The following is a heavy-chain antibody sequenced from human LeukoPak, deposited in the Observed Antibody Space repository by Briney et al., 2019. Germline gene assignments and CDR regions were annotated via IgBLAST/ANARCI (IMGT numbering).Heavy chain of an antibody. J-gene: IGHJ3*02. Sequence: ASVKVSCKASGGTFSSYAISWVRQAPGQGLEWMGGIIPIFGTANYAQKFQGRVTITADESTSTAYMELSSLRSEDTAVYYCGRDRGYNWNYDAFDIWGQGTVVTVSS. CDR3: GRDRGYNWNYDAFDI. CDR1: GGTFSSYA. V-gene: IGHV1-69*01. D-gene: IGHD1-20*01. CDR2: IIPIFGTA.